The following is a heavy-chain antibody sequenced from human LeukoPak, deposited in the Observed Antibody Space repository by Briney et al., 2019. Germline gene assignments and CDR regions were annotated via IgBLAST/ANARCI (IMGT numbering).Heavy chain of an antibody. CDR1: GFTFSNFG. CDR3: AKDPAGYSSGWNGGYYYMDV. D-gene: IGHD6-19*01. Sequence: GGSLRLSCAASGFTFSNFGMHWVRQAPGKGLEWVTIIRYDGSNKYYADFVNGRFTITRDNSKNTLYLQMNSLRAEDTAVYYCAKDPAGYSSGWNGGYYYMDVCGKGTTVTVSS. V-gene: IGHV3-30*02. CDR2: IRYDGSNK. J-gene: IGHJ6*03.